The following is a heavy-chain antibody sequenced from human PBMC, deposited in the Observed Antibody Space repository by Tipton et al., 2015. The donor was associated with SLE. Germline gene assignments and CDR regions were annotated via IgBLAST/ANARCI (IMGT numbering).Heavy chain of an antibody. V-gene: IGHV5-51*01. D-gene: IGHD7-27*01. CDR3: VRQTGANWGFDY. CDR1: GYSFSTHW. J-gene: IGHJ4*02. Sequence: QLVQSGAEVKKPGESLKISCKGSGYSFSTHWIGWVRQMPVTGLEWMGIMYPGDSYATYSPSFQGQVTISVDRSISTAYLQWSSLKASDPAIYYCVRQTGANWGFDYWGQGTLVTVSS. CDR2: MYPGDSYA.